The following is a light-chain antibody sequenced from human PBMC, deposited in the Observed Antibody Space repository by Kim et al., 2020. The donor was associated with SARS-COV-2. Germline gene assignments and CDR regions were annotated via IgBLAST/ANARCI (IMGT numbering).Light chain of an antibody. CDR2: DVS. CDR3: SSYTSSSTVV. J-gene: IGLJ2*01. CDR1: SRDVGGYNY. V-gene: IGLV2-14*03. Sequence: QSALTQPASVSGSPGQSLTISCTGTSRDVGGYNYVSWYQQHPGKAPKLMIYDVSNRPSGVSNRFSGSKSGNTASLTISGLQAEDEADYYCSSYTSSSTVVFGGGTQLTVL.